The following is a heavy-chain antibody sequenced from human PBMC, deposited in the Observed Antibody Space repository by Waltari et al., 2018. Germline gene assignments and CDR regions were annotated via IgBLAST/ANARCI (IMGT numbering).Heavy chain of an antibody. D-gene: IGHD6-13*01. Sequence: EVQLVESGGGLVQPGGSLRLSCAAYGFTVSNNTMSWVSQAPGKGLDWVSVIYSGGSRYYADSVKGRFTISRDNAKNTLYLQMNSLRAEDTAVYYCAREQGIAAAYGMDVWGQGTTVTVSS. CDR1: GFTVSNNT. V-gene: IGHV3-66*02. CDR3: AREQGIAAAYGMDV. J-gene: IGHJ6*02. CDR2: IYSGGSR.